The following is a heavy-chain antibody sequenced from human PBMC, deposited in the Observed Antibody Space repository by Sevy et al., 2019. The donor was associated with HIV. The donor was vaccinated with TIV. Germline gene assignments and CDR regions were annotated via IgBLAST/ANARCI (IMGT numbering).Heavy chain of an antibody. J-gene: IGHJ6*02. Sequence: GGSLRLSCAASGLTVSSNYMSWIRQAPGKGLEWVSFIYSGGSTYYADSVKGRFTISRDNSKNTLYLQMNSLRAEDTAVYYCARVPFTMIRGVIALGYYGMDVWGQGTTVTVSS. CDR1: GLTVSSNY. CDR3: ARVPFTMIRGVIALGYYGMDV. CDR2: IYSGGST. D-gene: IGHD3-10*01. V-gene: IGHV3-66*01.